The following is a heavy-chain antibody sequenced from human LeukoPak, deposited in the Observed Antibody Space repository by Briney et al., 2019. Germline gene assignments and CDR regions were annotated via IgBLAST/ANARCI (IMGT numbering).Heavy chain of an antibody. CDR1: GFTFSDYY. Sequence: GGSLRPSCAASGFTFSDYYMSWIRQAPGKGLEWVSYISSSGSTIYYADSVKGRFTISRDNAKNSLYLQMNSLRAEDTAVYYCARVPQLLYSDYWGQGTLVTVSS. CDR2: ISSSGSTI. J-gene: IGHJ4*02. CDR3: ARVPQLLYSDY. D-gene: IGHD2-2*02. V-gene: IGHV3-11*01.